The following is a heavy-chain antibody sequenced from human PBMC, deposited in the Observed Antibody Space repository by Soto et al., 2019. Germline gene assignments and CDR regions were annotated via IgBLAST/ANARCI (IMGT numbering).Heavy chain of an antibody. J-gene: IGHJ4*02. V-gene: IGHV4-59*12. D-gene: IGHD1-26*01. CDR1: SVSISNYK. CDR3: ARYSGTLQFDY. Sequence: SETLSLTCSVSSVSISNYKWSWIRQTPGKGLEWIGYIDNSGGTSYNPSLRSRVTMSLGTSPKQFSLRLTSVIAADTAVYYCARYSGTLQFDYWGQGTLVTVSS. CDR2: IDNSGGT.